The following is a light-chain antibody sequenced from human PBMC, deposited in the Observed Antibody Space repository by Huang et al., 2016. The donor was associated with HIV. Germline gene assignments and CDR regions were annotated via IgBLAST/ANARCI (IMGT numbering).Light chain of an antibody. CDR1: QSVGNY. Sequence: IVLTQSPATLSWYPGERVTLSCRASQSVGNYIAWYQQHPGQSPRRLIYDTSIRATGTPVRFSGSGSGTDFALTISNLESEDFAVYYCQQRSSGVTFGGGTKVQVK. V-gene: IGKV3-11*01. CDR3: QQRSSGVT. J-gene: IGKJ4*01. CDR2: DTS.